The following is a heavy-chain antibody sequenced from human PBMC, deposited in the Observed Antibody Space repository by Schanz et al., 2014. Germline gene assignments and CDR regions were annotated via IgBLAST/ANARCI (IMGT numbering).Heavy chain of an antibody. Sequence: QVQLVQSGAEVKKPGASVKVSCKASGYTFSNDDINWVRQAIGQGPEWMGWMQPDSGKTHYAEKFQGRVTMTTDTSTSTAYMDLRSLRSDDTAVYYCARGPSQGYSYGHNIGAYYYGMDVWGQGTTVTVS. V-gene: IGHV1-8*01. CDR2: MQPDSGKT. CDR1: GYTFSNDD. D-gene: IGHD5-18*01. J-gene: IGHJ6*02. CDR3: ARGPSQGYSYGHNIGAYYYGMDV.